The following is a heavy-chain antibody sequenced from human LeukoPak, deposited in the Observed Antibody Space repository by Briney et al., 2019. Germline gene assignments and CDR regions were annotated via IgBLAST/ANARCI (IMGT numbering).Heavy chain of an antibody. CDR1: GFAVSSNH. J-gene: IGHJ4*02. CDR3: VRDLLDY. Sequence: GGSLRLSCAATGFAVSSNHMNWVRQAPGKGLEWVSVIFNGGSTYYADSVKGRFTISRDNSKNTLYLQMNSLRAEDTAVYYCVRDLLDYWGQGTLVTVSS. V-gene: IGHV3-53*01. CDR2: IFNGGST.